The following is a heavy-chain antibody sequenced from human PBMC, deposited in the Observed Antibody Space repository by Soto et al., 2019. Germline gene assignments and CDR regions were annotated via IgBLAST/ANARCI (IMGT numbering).Heavy chain of an antibody. Sequence: SETLSLTCTVSGGSISSYYWSWIRQPPGKGLEWIGYIYYSGSTNYNPSLKSRVTISVDTSKNQFSLKLSSVTAADTAVYYCAREGDAYDSSGYTVNFDYWGQGTLVTVSS. CDR3: AREGDAYDSSGYTVNFDY. CDR1: GGSISSYY. J-gene: IGHJ4*02. D-gene: IGHD3-22*01. CDR2: IYYSGST. V-gene: IGHV4-59*01.